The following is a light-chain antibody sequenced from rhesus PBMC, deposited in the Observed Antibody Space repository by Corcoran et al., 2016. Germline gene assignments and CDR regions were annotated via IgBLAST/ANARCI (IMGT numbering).Light chain of an antibody. CDR1: QSISSN. Sequence: EIVMTQSPATLSLFPGERATLSCRASQSISSNLAWYQQKPGQAPGLLIYAISHRASGTPDRFSGTVSGTDFTLIVSRLDPEDSALYYCQETSDTFSFGPGTKLDIK. CDR3: QETSDTFS. V-gene: IGKV3-31*02. J-gene: IGKJ3*01. CDR2: AIS.